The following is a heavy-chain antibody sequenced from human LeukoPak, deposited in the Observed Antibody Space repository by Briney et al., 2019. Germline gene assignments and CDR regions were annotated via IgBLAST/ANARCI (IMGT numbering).Heavy chain of an antibody. D-gene: IGHD3-9*01. J-gene: IGHJ6*02. CDR2: IKQDGSES. CDR1: GFTFSIYW. Sequence: GGSLRLSCAASGFTFSIYWMSWVRQAPGKGLEWVANIKQDGSESFYVDSVKGRFNISRDNAKNSLYLQMNGLSAEDTAVYYCTRDLMDYDVSTGLHHYYMDVWGQGTTVTVSS. CDR3: TRDLMDYDVSTGLHHYYMDV. V-gene: IGHV3-7*01.